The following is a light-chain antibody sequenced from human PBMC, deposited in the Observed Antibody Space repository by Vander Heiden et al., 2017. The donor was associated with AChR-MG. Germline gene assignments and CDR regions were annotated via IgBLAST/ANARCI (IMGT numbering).Light chain of an antibody. V-gene: IGKV3-15*01. CDR1: QSVSTN. CDR2: DAS. Sequence: EVVMTQSPATLSVSPGERATLYCRASQSVSTNLAWYQQKPGQAPGLLIYDASTRATGIPARFSGSGSGTEFTLTISSLQSEDFAVYYCQQYNNWPPYTFGQGTKLEIK. CDR3: QQYNNWPPYT. J-gene: IGKJ2*01.